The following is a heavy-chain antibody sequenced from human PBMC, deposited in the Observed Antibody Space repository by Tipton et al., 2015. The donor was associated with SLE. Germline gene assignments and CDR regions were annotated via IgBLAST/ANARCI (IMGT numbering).Heavy chain of an antibody. CDR2: IIPVSGAA. J-gene: IGHJ4*02. D-gene: IGHD5-24*01. CDR1: GGTFSNSA. Sequence: QLVQSGAEVKKPGSSVKVSCKASGGTFSNSAISWVRQAPGQGPDWMGRIIPVSGAANYAQKFQDRVTITADESTSTAYMELNSLRSEDTAVFYCARSGYNYYYFDSWGQGTLVTVSS. V-gene: IGHV1-69*18. CDR3: ARSGYNYYYFDS.